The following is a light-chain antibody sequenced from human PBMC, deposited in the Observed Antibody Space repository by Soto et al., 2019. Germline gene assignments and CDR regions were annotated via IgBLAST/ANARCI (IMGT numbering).Light chain of an antibody. CDR2: EVN. J-gene: IGLJ2*01. CDR1: SSDVGGYNY. V-gene: IGLV2-14*01. Sequence: QSALTQPASVSESPGQSITISCTGTSSDVGGYNYVSWYQQHPGKAPKLMIYEVNNRPSGVSNRFSGSKSGNTASLTISGLQAEDEADYYCSSYTSSSTSLVFGGGTKPAV. CDR3: SSYTSSSTSLV.